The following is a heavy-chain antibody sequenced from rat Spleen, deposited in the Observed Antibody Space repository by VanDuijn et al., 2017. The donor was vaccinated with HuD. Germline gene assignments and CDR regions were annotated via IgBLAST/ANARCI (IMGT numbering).Heavy chain of an antibody. Sequence: EVQLVESGGGLVQPGRSLKLSCAASGFTLSDYVMHWIRQAPTKGLEWVTSFSPSGATTNYRDSVKGRFTISRDNAKNTLYLQLNSLKSEDTAIYYCARKDYSGAFDYWGQGVMVTVSS. CDR1: GFTLSDYV. J-gene: IGHJ2*01. D-gene: IGHD1-1*01. CDR2: FSPSGATT. V-gene: IGHV5-19*01. CDR3: ARKDYSGAFDY.